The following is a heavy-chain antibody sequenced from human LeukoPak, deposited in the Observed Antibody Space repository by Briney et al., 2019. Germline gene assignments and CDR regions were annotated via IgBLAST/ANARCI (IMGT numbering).Heavy chain of an antibody. V-gene: IGHV3-30*02. CDR2: IRYDGNNK. Sequence: GGSLRLSCAASGFTFSTYGMHWVRQAPGKGLEWVAFIRYDGNNKFYADSVKGRFTISRDNAKNSLYLQMNSLRAEDTALYYCARDSIAGYYYDSSGYYPAFDYWGQGTLVTVSS. D-gene: IGHD3-22*01. CDR1: GFTFSTYG. J-gene: IGHJ4*02. CDR3: ARDSIAGYYYDSSGYYPAFDY.